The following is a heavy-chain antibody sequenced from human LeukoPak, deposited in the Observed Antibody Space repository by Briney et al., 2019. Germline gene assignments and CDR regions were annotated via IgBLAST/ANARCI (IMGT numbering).Heavy chain of an antibody. CDR1: GFTFSSYA. CDR3: AKGSDSGSYYSDWFDP. V-gene: IGHV3-23*01. CDR2: ISGSGGST. J-gene: IGHJ5*02. Sequence: GGSLRLSCAASGFTFSSYAMSWVRQAPGKGLEWVSAISGSGGSTYYADSVKGRFTISRDNSKNTLYPQMNSLRAEDTAVYYCAKGSDSGSYYSDWFDPWGQGTLVTVSS. D-gene: IGHD1-26*01.